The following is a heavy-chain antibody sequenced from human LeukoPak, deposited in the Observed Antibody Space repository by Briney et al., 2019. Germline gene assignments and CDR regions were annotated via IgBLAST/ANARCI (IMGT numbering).Heavy chain of an antibody. Sequence: KPGGSLRLSCAASGFTFDDYGMSWVRHAPGKGLEWVSGISGSGGTTYYADSVTGRFTISRDNSKNTLYLQMISLRAEDTAVYYCAKALGYRYGPNDAFDIWGQGTMVTVSS. CDR2: ISGSGGTT. J-gene: IGHJ3*02. V-gene: IGHV3-23*01. D-gene: IGHD5-18*01. CDR1: GFTFDDYG. CDR3: AKALGYRYGPNDAFDI.